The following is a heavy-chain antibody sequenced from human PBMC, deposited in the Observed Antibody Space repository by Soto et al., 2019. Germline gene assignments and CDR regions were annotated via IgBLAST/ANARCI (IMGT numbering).Heavy chain of an antibody. V-gene: IGHV3-11*06. CDR3: TRGDGDYHDGNGYLGRH. CDR2: ISSSSSYT. D-gene: IGHD3-22*01. J-gene: IGHJ4*02. CDR1: GFTFSDYY. Sequence: GGSLRLSCAASGFTFSDYYMSWIRQAPGKGLEWVSYISSSSSYTNYADSVKGRFTISRDNAKNSLYLQMNSLRVEDTAVYYCTRGDGDYHDGNGYLGRHWGQGTLVTVSS.